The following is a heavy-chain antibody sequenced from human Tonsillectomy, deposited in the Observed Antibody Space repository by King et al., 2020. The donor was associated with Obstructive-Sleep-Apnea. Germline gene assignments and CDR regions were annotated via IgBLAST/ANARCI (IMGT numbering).Heavy chain of an antibody. CDR1: GFTFSNAW. V-gene: IGHV3-15*01. J-gene: IGHJ6*02. Sequence: VQLVESGGGLVKPGGSLRLSCAASGFTFSNAWMSWVRQAPGKGLEWVGRIKSKTDGGTTDYAAPVKGRFTISRDDSKNTLYLQMNSLKTEDTAVYYCTTLPYYDFDYGMDVWGQGTTVTVSS. D-gene: IGHD3-3*01. CDR3: TTLPYYDFDYGMDV. CDR2: IKSKTDGGTT.